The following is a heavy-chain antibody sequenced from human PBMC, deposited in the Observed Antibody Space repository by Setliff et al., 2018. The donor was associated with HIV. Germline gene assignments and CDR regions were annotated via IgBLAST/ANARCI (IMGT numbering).Heavy chain of an antibody. CDR2: IYHSGST. CDR1: GYSISSGYY. D-gene: IGHD6-13*01. CDR3: ARDIQAAGTGWFDP. Sequence: PSETLSLTCAVSGYSISSGYYWGWIRQPPGKGLEWIGSIYHSGSTYYNPSLKSRVTMSLDTSKNQFSLKLSSVTAADTAVYYCARDIQAAGTGWFDPWGQGTLVTVSS. J-gene: IGHJ5*02. V-gene: IGHV4-38-2*02.